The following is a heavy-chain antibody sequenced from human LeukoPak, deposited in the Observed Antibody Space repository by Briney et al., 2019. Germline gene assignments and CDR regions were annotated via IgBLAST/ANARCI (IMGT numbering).Heavy chain of an antibody. CDR3: ARDRFDY. CDR1: GGSFSGHY. V-gene: IGHV4-34*01. J-gene: IGHJ4*02. Sequence: PSETLSLTCAVYGGSFSGHYWSWIRQPPGKGLGWIGEINHSGSTNYNPSLKSRVTISVDTSKNQFSLKLSSVTAADTAVYYCARDRFDYWGQGTLVTVSS. CDR2: INHSGST.